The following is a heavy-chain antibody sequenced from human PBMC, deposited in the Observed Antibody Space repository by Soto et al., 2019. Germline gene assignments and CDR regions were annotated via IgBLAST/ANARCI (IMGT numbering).Heavy chain of an antibody. J-gene: IGHJ4*02. Sequence: GESLKISCQGSGYSFSSYWIGWVRQMPGKGLEWMGIIYPVDSDTRYSPSFQGQVTISADKSISTAYLQWSSLKGSDTAMYDCLRQTPPGSSSHALDFWGQATMLAVYS. D-gene: IGHD6-6*01. CDR2: IYPVDSDT. V-gene: IGHV5-51*01. CDR3: LRQTPPGSSSHALDF. CDR1: GYSFSSYW.